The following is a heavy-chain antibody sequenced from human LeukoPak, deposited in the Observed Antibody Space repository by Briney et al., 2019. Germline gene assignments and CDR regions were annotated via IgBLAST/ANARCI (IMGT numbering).Heavy chain of an antibody. V-gene: IGHV4-34*01. CDR1: GGSIDTTY. Sequence: KSSETLSLTCSVSGGSIDTTYWSWIRQPPGKGLEWIGEINHSGSTNYNPSLKSRVTISVDTSKNQFSLKLSSVTAADTAVYYCARGAGHKPYWGQGTLVTVSS. CDR3: ARGAGHKPY. CDR2: INHSGST. J-gene: IGHJ4*02.